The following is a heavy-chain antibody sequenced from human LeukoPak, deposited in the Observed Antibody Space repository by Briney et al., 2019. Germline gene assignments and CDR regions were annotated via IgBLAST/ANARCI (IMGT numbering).Heavy chain of an antibody. CDR1: GFSFSDFY. V-gene: IGHV3-11*01. D-gene: IGHD1-26*01. Sequence: PGGSLRLSCAASGFSFSDFYMSWIRQAPGMGVEWIAYIGTRSNPIYYADSVKGRVTISRDDAKNSLYLQMNSLRDEDTAVYFCAREARGSGRDFDYWGQGILVTVSS. CDR3: AREARGSGRDFDY. CDR2: IGTRSNPI. J-gene: IGHJ4*02.